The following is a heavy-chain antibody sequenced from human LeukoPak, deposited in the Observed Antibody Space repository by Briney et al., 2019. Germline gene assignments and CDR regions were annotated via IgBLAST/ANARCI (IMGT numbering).Heavy chain of an antibody. J-gene: IGHJ6*03. CDR1: GYTFTSYD. CDR2: MNPNSGNT. D-gene: IGHD3-16*02. V-gene: IGHV1-8*03. Sequence: GASVKVSCKASGYTFTSYDINWVRQATGQGLEWMGWMNPNSGNTGYAQKFQGRVTITRNTSISTAYMELSSLRSEDTAVYYCAIAAHNRRYYHYMDVWGKGTTVTVSS. CDR3: AIAAHNRRYYHYMDV.